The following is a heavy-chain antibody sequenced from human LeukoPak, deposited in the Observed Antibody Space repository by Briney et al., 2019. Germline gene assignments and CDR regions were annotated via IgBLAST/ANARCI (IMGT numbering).Heavy chain of an antibody. D-gene: IGHD6-19*01. CDR1: GSAVSVFC. J-gene: IGHJ4*02. CDR3: VKNGIYSSGWYGGYFAY. V-gene: IGHV3-74*01. CDR2: INSDGTTT. Sequence: GGSLRLSCAASGSAVSVFCMHWVRHAPGKGLVWVSHINSDGTTTNYADSVKGRFTISRDNSKNTLYLQVSSLRADDTAVYYCVKNGIYSSGWYGGYFAYWGQGTLVTVSS.